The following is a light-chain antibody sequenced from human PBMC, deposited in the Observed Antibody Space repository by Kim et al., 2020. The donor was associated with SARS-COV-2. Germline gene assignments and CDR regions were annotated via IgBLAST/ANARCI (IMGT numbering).Light chain of an antibody. CDR1: QIVSSSY. J-gene: IGKJ4*01. V-gene: IGKV3-20*01. Sequence: LSQGERATLSGRASQIVSSSYLAWYQQKPGQAPRLLIYAASIRATGIPDRFSGSGSVTDFTLTISRLEPEDFAVYYCQQYGRSLTFGGGTKVDIK. CDR3: QQYGRSLT. CDR2: AAS.